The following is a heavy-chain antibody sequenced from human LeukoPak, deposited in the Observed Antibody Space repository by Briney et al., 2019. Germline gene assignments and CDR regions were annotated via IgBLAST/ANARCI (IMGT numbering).Heavy chain of an antibody. Sequence: GGSLRLSCAASGFTFSSYSMNGVRQAPGKGLEWVSSISSSSSYIYYADSVKGRFTISRDNAKNSLYLQMNSLRAEDTAVYYCARDLTRYFDYWGQGTLVTVSS. CDR1: GFTFSSYS. J-gene: IGHJ4*02. CDR2: ISSSSSYI. V-gene: IGHV3-21*01. CDR3: ARDLTRYFDY. D-gene: IGHD1-14*01.